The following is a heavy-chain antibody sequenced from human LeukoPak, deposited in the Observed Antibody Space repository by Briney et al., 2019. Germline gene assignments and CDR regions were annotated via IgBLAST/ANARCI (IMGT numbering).Heavy chain of an antibody. CDR1: GFTFSSYA. CDR3: AKGAHRTNYYDSSGYYPYYFDY. CDR2: ISGSGGST. V-gene: IGHV3-23*01. Sequence: PGGSLRLSCAASGFTFSSYAMSWVRQAPGKGLEWVSAISGSGGSTYYADSVKGRFTISRDNSKNTLYLQMNSPRAEDTAVYYCAKGAHRTNYYDSSGYYPYYFDYWGQGTLVTVSS. D-gene: IGHD3-22*01. J-gene: IGHJ4*02.